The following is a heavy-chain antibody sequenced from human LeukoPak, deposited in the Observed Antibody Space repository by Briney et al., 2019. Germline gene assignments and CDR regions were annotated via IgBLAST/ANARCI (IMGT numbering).Heavy chain of an antibody. V-gene: IGHV3-74*01. J-gene: IGHJ4*02. D-gene: IGHD1/OR15-1a*01. Sequence: RGSLCLSCAASGFTFSSYWMHWVRQAPGKGLVWVSRINSDGTSTSYADSVKGRFTISRDNAKNTLYLQMNSLRAEDTALYYCTRDAGTLEQVEYWGQGTLVTVSS. CDR3: TRDAGTLEQVEY. CDR1: GFTFSSYW. CDR2: INSDGTST.